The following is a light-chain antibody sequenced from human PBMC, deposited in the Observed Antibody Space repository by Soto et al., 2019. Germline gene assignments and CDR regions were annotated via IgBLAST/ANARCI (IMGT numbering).Light chain of an antibody. J-gene: IGLJ1*01. CDR3: SSYTSSSTYV. CDR1: SSDVGAYDY. V-gene: IGLV2-14*01. Sequence: QSVLTQPASVSGPPGQSIAIACTGTSSDVGAYDYVSWYQQHPGKAPKVMIYDVSNRPSGVSNRFSGSKSGNTASLTIPGLQAEDEADYYCSSYTSSSTYVFGTGTKVTVL. CDR2: DVS.